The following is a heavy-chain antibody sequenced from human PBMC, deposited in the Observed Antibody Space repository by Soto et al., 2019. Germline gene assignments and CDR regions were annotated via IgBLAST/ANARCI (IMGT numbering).Heavy chain of an antibody. J-gene: IGHJ4*02. D-gene: IGHD3-16*01. CDR3: ARENSNIIDVIRIPPDC. CDR2: ISASNGNT. V-gene: IGHV1-18*01. Sequence: QVQLVQSGGEVKKPGASVKVSCKASGYTFSSYGISWVRQAPGQGLEWMGWISASNGNTDYAQSLQGRITITTDTSTNTAYMELRNMSSDDTAVYYCARENSNIIDVIRIPPDCWGQGTLVTVSS. CDR1: GYTFSSYG.